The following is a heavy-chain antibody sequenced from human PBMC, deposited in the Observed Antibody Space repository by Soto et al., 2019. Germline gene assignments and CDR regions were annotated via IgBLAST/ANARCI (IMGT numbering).Heavy chain of an antibody. J-gene: IGHJ4*02. CDR1: GGTFSSYT. CDR2: IIPILGIA. V-gene: IGHV1-69*02. Sequence: ASVKVSCKASGGTFSSYTISWVRQAPGQGLEWMGRIIPILGIANYAQKFQGRVTITADKSTSTAYMELSSLRSEDTAVYYCARAGGGYGDYAEYFDYWGQGTLVTVSS. D-gene: IGHD4-17*01. CDR3: ARAGGGYGDYAEYFDY.